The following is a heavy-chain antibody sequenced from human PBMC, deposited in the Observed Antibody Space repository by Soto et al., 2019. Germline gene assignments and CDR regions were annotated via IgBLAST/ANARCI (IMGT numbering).Heavy chain of an antibody. J-gene: IGHJ4*02. Sequence: GGSLRLSCAASGFTFSSYAMHWVRQAPGKGLEWVAVISYDGSNKYYADSVKGRFTISRDNSKNTLYLQINSLRTEDTATYYCAHIDWLDFDYWGQGTLVTVSS. CDR3: AHIDWLDFDY. D-gene: IGHD3-9*01. CDR1: GFTFSSYA. CDR2: ISYDGSNK. V-gene: IGHV3-30-3*01.